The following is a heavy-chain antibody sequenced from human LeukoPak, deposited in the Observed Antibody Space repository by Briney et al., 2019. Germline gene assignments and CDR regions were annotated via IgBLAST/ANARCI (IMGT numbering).Heavy chain of an antibody. D-gene: IGHD3-22*01. J-gene: IGHJ4*02. V-gene: IGHV3-74*01. CDR1: GFTFSSYW. CDR3: ARGVGYYYDSSGYSDY. Sequence: PGGSLRLSCSASGFTFSSYWMHWVRQAPGKGLAWVSRINSDGSSTSYADSVKGRFTISRDNAKNTLYLQMNSLRAEDTAVYYCARGVGYYYDSSGYSDYWGQGTLVTVSS. CDR2: INSDGSST.